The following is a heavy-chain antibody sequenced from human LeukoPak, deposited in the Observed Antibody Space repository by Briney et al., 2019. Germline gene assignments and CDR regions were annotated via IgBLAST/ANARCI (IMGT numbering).Heavy chain of an antibody. CDR2: ISTFGTTI. V-gene: IGHV3-11*04. D-gene: IGHD3-10*02. Sequence: GGSLRLSCAASGFTFSDYYMSWIRQAPGKGLEWVSYISTFGTTIYYADSVKGRFTISRDNAKNSLYLQMSSLSAEDTAVYYCAELGITMIGGVWGKGTTVTISS. CDR1: GFTFSDYY. CDR3: AELGITMIGGV. J-gene: IGHJ6*04.